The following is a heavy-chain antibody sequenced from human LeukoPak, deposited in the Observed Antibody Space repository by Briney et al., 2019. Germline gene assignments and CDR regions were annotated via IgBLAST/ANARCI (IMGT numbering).Heavy chain of an antibody. V-gene: IGHV4-30-4*08. Sequence: PSQTLSLTCSFSVGSISSGDYYWSWIRQPPGKALEGIGYIYYSGSTYYNTSLKSRVHIPVDQSKNQFSLTLGSVTDADPPVDYCASSRYAWLWFGWGEGTLVSVSS. J-gene: IGHJ4*02. CDR2: IYYSGST. CDR1: VGSISSGDYY. D-gene: IGHD3-10*01. CDR3: ASSRYAWLWFG.